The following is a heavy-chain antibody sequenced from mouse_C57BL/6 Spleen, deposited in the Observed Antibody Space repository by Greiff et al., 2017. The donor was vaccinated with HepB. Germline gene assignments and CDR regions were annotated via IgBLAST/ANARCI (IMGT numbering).Heavy chain of an antibody. CDR1: GYAFSSSW. Sequence: QVQLQQSGPELVKPGASVKISCKASGYAFSSSWMNWVKQRPGKGLEWIGRIYPGDGDTNYNGKFKGKATLTADKSSSTAYMQLSSLTSEDSAVYFCAREGAIYYGLDYWGQGTTLTVSS. J-gene: IGHJ2*01. CDR3: AREGAIYYGLDY. V-gene: IGHV1-82*01. CDR2: IYPGDGDT. D-gene: IGHD2-1*01.